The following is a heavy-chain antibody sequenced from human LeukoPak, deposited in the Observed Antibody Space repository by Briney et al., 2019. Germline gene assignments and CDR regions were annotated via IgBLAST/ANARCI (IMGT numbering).Heavy chain of an antibody. CDR3: ARDSSYSSVSRASDY. Sequence: ASVKVSCKAPGYTFTNSGISWVRQAPGQGLEWMGWISAYNGNTNYAQKLQGRVTMTTDTSTSTAYMELRSLRSDDTAVYYCARDSSYSSVSRASDYWGQGTLVTVSS. J-gene: IGHJ4*02. CDR1: GYTFTNSG. D-gene: IGHD6-19*01. CDR2: ISAYNGNT. V-gene: IGHV1-18*01.